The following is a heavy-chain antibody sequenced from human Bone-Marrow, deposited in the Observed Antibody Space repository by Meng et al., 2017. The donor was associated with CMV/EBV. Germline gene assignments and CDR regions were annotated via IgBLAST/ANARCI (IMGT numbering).Heavy chain of an antibody. V-gene: IGHV4-59*01. CDR3: ASGDIDSYYYYHCMDV. Sequence: GSLRLSCTVSGGSISSYYWSWIRQPPGKGLEWIGYIYYSGSTNYNPSLKSRVTISVDTSKNQFSLKLSPVTAADTAVYYCASGDIDSYYYYHCMDVWGQGTTVTVSS. CDR1: GGSISSYY. J-gene: IGHJ6*01. D-gene: IGHD2-15*01. CDR2: IYYSGST.